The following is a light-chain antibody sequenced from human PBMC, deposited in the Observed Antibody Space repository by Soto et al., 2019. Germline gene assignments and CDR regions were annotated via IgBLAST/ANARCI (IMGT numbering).Light chain of an antibody. Sequence: QSALTQPPSASGSPGHSVTIYCTGTKNDIDVYDFVYCYQHHPGKAPRRIIYEVVQRPSGVPDRFSGSKSDNTDSLTVSGLQAADEADYFCKSYAGSNTYVFGSGTKVTVL. V-gene: IGLV2-8*01. CDR2: EVV. CDR3: KSYAGSNTYV. CDR1: KNDIDVYDF. J-gene: IGLJ1*01.